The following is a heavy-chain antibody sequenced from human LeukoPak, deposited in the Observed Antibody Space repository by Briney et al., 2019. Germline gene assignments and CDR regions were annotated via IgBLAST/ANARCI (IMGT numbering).Heavy chain of an antibody. CDR2: IYSGGST. CDR3: AEGGSYNRGAFDI. CDR1: GFTVSSNY. Sequence: GGSLRLSCAASGFTVSSNYMSWVRQAPGKGLEWVSIIYSGGSTYYADSVKGRFTISRDNSKNTLCLQMNSLRAEDTAVYYCAEGGSYNRGAFDIWGQGTMVTVSS. V-gene: IGHV3-53*01. J-gene: IGHJ3*02. D-gene: IGHD1-26*01.